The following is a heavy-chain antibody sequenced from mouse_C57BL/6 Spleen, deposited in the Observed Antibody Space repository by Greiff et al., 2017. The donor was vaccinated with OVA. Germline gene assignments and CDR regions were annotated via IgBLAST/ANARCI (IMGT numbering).Heavy chain of an antibody. CDR2: ISYDGSN. D-gene: IGHD1-1*01. J-gene: IGHJ4*01. V-gene: IGHV3-6*01. CDR1: GYSITSGYY. Sequence: ESGPGLVKPSQSLSLTCSVTGYSITSGYYWNWIRQFPGNKLEWMGYISYDGSNNYNPSLKNRISITRDTSKNQFFLKLNSVTTEDTATYYCAREGDYYGSSYEAMDYWGQGTSVTVSS. CDR3: AREGDYYGSSYEAMDY.